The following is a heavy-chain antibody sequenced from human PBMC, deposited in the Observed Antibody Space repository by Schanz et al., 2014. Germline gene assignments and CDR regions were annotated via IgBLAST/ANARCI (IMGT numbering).Heavy chain of an antibody. D-gene: IGHD6-19*01. Sequence: QVQLVQSGAEVKKPGSSVKVSCKASRSTFSSYTISWVRQARGQGLEWVGRFIPILDVGNYAQQFQGRVTMTRNTSISTAYMELSSLRSEDTAVYYCTRLRRADPNGFDVWGQGTTVTVS. CDR1: RSTFSSYT. J-gene: IGHJ6*02. CDR3: TRLRRADPNGFDV. V-gene: IGHV1-69*02. CDR2: FIPILDVG.